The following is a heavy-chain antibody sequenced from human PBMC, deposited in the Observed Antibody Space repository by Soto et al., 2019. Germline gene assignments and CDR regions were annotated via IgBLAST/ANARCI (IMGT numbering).Heavy chain of an antibody. V-gene: IGHV4-39*01. CDR3: ARHQLAVVFPYFDY. CDR1: GGSISSSSYY. Sequence: SETLSLTCTVSGGSISSSSYYWGWIRQPPGKGLEWIGSIYYSGSTYYNPSLKSRVTISVDTSKNQFSLKLSSVTAADTAVYYCARHQLAVVFPYFDYWGQGTLVTVSS. J-gene: IGHJ4*02. CDR2: IYYSGST. D-gene: IGHD6-19*01.